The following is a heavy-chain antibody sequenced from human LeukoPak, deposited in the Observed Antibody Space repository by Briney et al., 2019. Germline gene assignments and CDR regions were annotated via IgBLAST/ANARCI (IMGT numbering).Heavy chain of an antibody. Sequence: SETLSLTCTVSGGSISSSSYYWGWIRQPPGKGLEWIGSIYYSGSTYYNPSLKSRVTISVDTSKNQFSLKLSSVTAAATAVYYCARHTVAAAGTHWFDPWGQGTLVTVSS. CDR2: IYYSGST. CDR1: GGSISSSSYY. V-gene: IGHV4-39*01. CDR3: ARHTVAAAGTHWFDP. J-gene: IGHJ5*02. D-gene: IGHD6-13*01.